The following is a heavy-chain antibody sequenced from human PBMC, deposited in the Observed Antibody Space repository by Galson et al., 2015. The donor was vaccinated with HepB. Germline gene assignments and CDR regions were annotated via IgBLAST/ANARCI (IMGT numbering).Heavy chain of an antibody. CDR3: GIVPGPMDV. J-gene: IGHJ6*03. Sequence: SLRLSCAASGFTFSHYGMVWVRQVPGKGLKWMSFISRHGDTKLYADSVKGRFSISRDNSGNTLHLLMNSLSAEDTAVYFCGIVPGPMDVWGKGTTATVSS. D-gene: IGHD3-16*02. V-gene: IGHV3-30*03. CDR2: ISRHGDTK. CDR1: GFTFSHYG.